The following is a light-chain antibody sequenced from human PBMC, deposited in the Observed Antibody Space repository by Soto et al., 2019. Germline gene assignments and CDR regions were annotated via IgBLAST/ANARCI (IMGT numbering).Light chain of an antibody. V-gene: IGLV2-23*01. J-gene: IGLJ2*01. Sequence: QSALTQPASLSGSPGQSITISCTGTSSDVGSYNLVSWFQQHPGKAPKLMIYEGTKRPSGVSNRFSGSKSGNTASLTISGLXXXXXADYYCCSYARTSTLLFGGGTKL. CDR1: SSDVGSYNL. CDR2: EGT. CDR3: CSYARTSTLL.